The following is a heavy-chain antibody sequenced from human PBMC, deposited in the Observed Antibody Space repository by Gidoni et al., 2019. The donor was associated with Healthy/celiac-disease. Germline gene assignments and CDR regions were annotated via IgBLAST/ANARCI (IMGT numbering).Heavy chain of an antibody. J-gene: IGHJ5*02. D-gene: IGHD6-13*01. CDR1: GGSFSGYY. V-gene: IGHV4-34*01. CDR3: ARGRRQQLVRSLGAWFDP. Sequence: QVQLQQWGAGLLKPSETLSLTCAVYGGSFSGYYWSWIRQPPGKGLEWIGEINHSGSTNYNPSLKSRVTISVDTSKNQFSLKLSSVTAADTAVYYCARGRRQQLVRSLGAWFDPWGQGTLVTVSS. CDR2: INHSGST.